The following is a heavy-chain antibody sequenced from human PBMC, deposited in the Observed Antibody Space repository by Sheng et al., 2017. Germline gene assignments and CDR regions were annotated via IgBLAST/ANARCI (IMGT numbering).Heavy chain of an antibody. Sequence: QEQLVQSGAEVTKPGASVKVSCKTSGYTFTAYYIHWVRQAPGQGLEWMGWISPYSGGSNYAQNFQGRVTMTRDTSISTAYMELSSLTSDDTAVYYCARDLFRVGERAYSAYDRSGGLDVWGQGTAVTVSS. CDR2: ISPYSGGS. J-gene: IGHJ6*02. CDR3: ARDLFRVGERAYSAYDRSGGLDV. V-gene: IGHV1-2*02. D-gene: IGHD5-12*01. CDR1: GYTFTAYY.